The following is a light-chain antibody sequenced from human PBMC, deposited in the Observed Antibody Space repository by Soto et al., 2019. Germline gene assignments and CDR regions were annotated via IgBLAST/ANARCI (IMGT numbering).Light chain of an antibody. CDR1: QSVLYSTNNKNY. V-gene: IGKV4-1*01. J-gene: IGKJ4*01. Sequence: DIVMTQSPDSLAVSLGERATINCKSSQSVLYSTNNKNYLAWYQQKPGQPPKLLIYWAATRESGVPDRFSGSGSGTDFTLTISSLQAEAVAVYYCQQYYITPLTFGGGTKVEIK. CDR2: WAA. CDR3: QQYYITPLT.